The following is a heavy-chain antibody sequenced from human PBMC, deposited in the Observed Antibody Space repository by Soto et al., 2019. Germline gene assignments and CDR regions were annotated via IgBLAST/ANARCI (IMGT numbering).Heavy chain of an antibody. CDR3: ARVVPGAEAWFGP. Sequence: EAGVKVSSKTSGYPFSNCGITWVGQAPGQPLEGLGWISPYGGGTNYAQKCEGRVSMTTDTSTTTAYMELRSLRSDDTAVYYCARVVPGAEAWFGPWGQGTMVTVSS. CDR1: GYPFSNCG. CDR2: ISPYGGGT. V-gene: IGHV1-18*04. J-gene: IGHJ5*02. D-gene: IGHD2-2*01.